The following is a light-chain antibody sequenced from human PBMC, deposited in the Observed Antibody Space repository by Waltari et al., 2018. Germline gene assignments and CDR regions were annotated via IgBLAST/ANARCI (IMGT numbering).Light chain of an antibody. CDR3: QQFNDWPRT. CDR2: EAS. CDR1: QSISIN. J-gene: IGKJ1*01. V-gene: IGKV3-15*01. Sequence: EVVMTQSPATLSLSQGESATLPCRASQSISINMVWYQQRPGQAPRLLIYEASMRATDIPARFSGSGSGTEFTLTISSVQSEDAAVYYCQQFNDWPRTFGQGTKVEIK.